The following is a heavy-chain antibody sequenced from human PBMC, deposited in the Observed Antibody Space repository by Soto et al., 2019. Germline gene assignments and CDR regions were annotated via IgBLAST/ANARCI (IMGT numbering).Heavy chain of an antibody. V-gene: IGHV3-30*18. CDR3: SKDEAPRYCARSSCHPAGAY. CDR1: GFTFSNYG. D-gene: IGHD2-15*01. CDR2: ISYDGSHK. Sequence: VQLVESGGGVVQPGRSLRLSCAGSGFTFSNYGLHWVRQAPGKGLEWVAVISYDGSHKYYADSVKGRFTISRDNSNNKLYLQMDSLRAEDTALYYLSKDEAPRYCARSSCHPAGAYWGQGTRVTVSS. J-gene: IGHJ4*02.